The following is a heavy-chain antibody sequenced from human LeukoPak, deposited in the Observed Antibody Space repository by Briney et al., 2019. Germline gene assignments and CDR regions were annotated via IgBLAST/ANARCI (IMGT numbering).Heavy chain of an antibody. V-gene: IGHV3-21*01. CDR3: ARGTALGGGSTY. CDR1: GFTFSSYS. D-gene: IGHD2-21*02. Sequence: GGSLRLSCAASGFTFSSYSMNWVRQAPGKGLEWVSSISSSSSYIYYADSAKGRFTISRDNAKNSLYLQMNSLRAEDTAVYYCARGTALGGGSTYWGQGTLVTVSS. J-gene: IGHJ4*02. CDR2: ISSSSSYI.